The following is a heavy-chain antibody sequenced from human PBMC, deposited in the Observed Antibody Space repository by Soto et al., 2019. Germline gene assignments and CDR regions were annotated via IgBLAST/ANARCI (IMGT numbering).Heavy chain of an antibody. D-gene: IGHD3-10*01. CDR3: ARDRGYDAHDYYYNAMDV. Sequence: EVQLVESGGGLVKPGGSLRLSCISSGFTFRTYTMNWVRQAPGKGLEWVSGIRGFSPYTFYAESVRGRFTISRDNAKNSLFLQMVSLRAEDTAVYYCARDRGYDAHDYYYNAMDVWGQGTTVTVSS. CDR2: IRGFSPYT. CDR1: GFTFRTYT. V-gene: IGHV3-21*01. J-gene: IGHJ6*02.